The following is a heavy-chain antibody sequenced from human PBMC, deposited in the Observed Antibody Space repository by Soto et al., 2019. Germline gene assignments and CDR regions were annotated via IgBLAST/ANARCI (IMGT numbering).Heavy chain of an antibody. CDR3: ARGRSMRPSITIFGVVSPRYYYYGMDV. CDR2: MNPNSGNT. J-gene: IGHJ6*02. CDR1: GYTFTSYD. Sequence: ASVKVSCKASGYTFTSYDINWVRQATGQGLEWMGWMNPNSGNTGYAQKFQGRVTMTRNTSISTAYMELSSLRSEDTAVYYCARGRSMRPSITIFGVVSPRYYYYGMDVWGQGTTVTVSS. V-gene: IGHV1-8*01. D-gene: IGHD3-3*01.